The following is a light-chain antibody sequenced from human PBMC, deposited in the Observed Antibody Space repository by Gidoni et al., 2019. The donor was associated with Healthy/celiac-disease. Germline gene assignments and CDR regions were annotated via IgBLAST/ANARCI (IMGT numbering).Light chain of an antibody. CDR2: KAS. CDR1: QSISSW. CDR3: QQYNSYPYT. J-gene: IGKJ2*01. Sequence: DIQMTQSPSTLSASVGDRVTITCRASQSISSWLAWYQQKPGKAPKLLIDKASSLESGVPSRFSGSGSGTEFTLTISSLQPDDFATYYCQQYNSYPYTFXQXTKLEIK. V-gene: IGKV1-5*03.